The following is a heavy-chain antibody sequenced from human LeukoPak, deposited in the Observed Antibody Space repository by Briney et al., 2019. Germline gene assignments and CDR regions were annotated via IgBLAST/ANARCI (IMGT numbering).Heavy chain of an antibody. Sequence: PSETLSLTCAVYGGSFSGYYWSWIRQAPGKGLEWIGEIDHSGSTNYNPSLKGRVTISVDTSKNQFSLKLSSVTAADTAVYYCARVEKRRGTRIPMVRGDRFDYWGQGTLVTVSS. V-gene: IGHV4-34*01. D-gene: IGHD3-10*01. CDR2: IDHSGST. CDR3: ARVEKRRGTRIPMVRGDRFDY. CDR1: GGSFSGYY. J-gene: IGHJ4*02.